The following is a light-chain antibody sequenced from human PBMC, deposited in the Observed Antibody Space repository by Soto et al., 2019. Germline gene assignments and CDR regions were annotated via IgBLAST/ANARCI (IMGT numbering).Light chain of an antibody. Sequence: QSVLTQPASGSGSLGQSITISCTGTSSDVGAYNYVSWYQQQPGKAPKLMISEVSNRPSGVSNRFSGSKSGNTASLTISGLQAEDEADYYCCSFTSITTYVFGTGTKVTVL. CDR2: EVS. CDR3: CSFTSITTYV. CDR1: SSDVGAYNY. J-gene: IGLJ1*01. V-gene: IGLV2-14*01.